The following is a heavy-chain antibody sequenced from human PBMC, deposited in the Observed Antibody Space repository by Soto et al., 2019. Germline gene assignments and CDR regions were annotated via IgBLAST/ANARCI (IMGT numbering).Heavy chain of an antibody. CDR2: IYWDDDK. D-gene: IGHD3-10*01. Sequence: SGPTLVNPTQTLTLTCSCSGLSLRTYGVGAGWIRQPPGQALEWLALIYWDDDKRYNPSLNNKLIITKDTSRNQVVLTMTNMDPVDTAIYYCAYNSRCGSGTSFFFGYWGQGIMVTVSS. CDR1: GLSLRTYGVG. CDR3: AYNSRCGSGTSFFFGY. V-gene: IGHV2-5*02. J-gene: IGHJ4*03.